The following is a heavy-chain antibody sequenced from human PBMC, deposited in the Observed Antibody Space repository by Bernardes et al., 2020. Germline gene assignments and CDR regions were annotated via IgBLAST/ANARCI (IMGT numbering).Heavy chain of an antibody. D-gene: IGHD4-17*01. V-gene: IGHV1-2*06. CDR3: ARDWSGEGWFDP. J-gene: IGHJ5*02. Sequence: ASVEVSCEASGYTFTGYYMHWVRQAPGQGLEWMGRINPNSGGTNYAQKFQGRVTMTRDTSISTAYMELSRLRSDDTAVYYCARDWSGEGWFDPWGQGTLVTVSS. CDR2: INPNSGGT. CDR1: GYTFTGYY.